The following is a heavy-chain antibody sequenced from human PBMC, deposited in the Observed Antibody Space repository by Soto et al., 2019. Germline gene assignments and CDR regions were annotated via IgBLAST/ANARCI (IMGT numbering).Heavy chain of an antibody. Sequence: PGGSLRLSCAASGFTFSSYAMHWVRQAPGKGLEWVAVISYDGSNKYYADSVKGRFTISRDNSKNTLYLQMNSLRAEDTAVYYCARDQADILTGYYFDYWGQGTLVTVSS. CDR2: ISYDGSNK. CDR3: ARDQADILTGYYFDY. D-gene: IGHD3-9*01. V-gene: IGHV3-30-3*01. J-gene: IGHJ4*02. CDR1: GFTFSSYA.